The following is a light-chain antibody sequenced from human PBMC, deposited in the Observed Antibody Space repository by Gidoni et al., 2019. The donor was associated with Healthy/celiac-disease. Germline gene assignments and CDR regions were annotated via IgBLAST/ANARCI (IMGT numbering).Light chain of an antibody. J-gene: IGKJ5*01. CDR1: QSVSSY. CDR3: QQRSNWPPIT. V-gene: IGKV3-11*01. Sequence: IVLTKSQATLSLSPGEIATLSCRASQSVSSYLAWYQQKPGQAPRLLIYDASNRATGIPARFSGSGSGTDFTLTISSLEPEDFAVYYCQQRSNWPPITFGQGTRLEIK. CDR2: DAS.